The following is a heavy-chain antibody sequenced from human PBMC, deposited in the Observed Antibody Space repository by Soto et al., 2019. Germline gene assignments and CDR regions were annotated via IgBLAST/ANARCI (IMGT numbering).Heavy chain of an antibody. Sequence: QVQLVQSGAEVKKPGSSVKVSCKASGGTFSSYTISWVRQAPGQGLEWMGRIIPILGIANYAQKLQGRVTITADESTSTAYLELSSVRSEDTAVYYCASLNGYSGYEEPWGEGTMVTVSS. CDR1: GGTFSSYT. V-gene: IGHV1-69*02. D-gene: IGHD5-12*01. CDR2: IIPILGIA. J-gene: IGHJ1*01. CDR3: ASLNGYSGYEEP.